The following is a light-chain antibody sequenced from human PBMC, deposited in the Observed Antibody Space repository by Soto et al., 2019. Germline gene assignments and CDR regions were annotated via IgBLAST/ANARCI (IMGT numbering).Light chain of an antibody. CDR1: QAISGNY. CDR2: GAS. J-gene: IGKJ5*01. CDR3: QQYGSAPPIT. Sequence: VLNHSPGTVSLSPRQGASLXCSGSQAISGNYLAWYQHKPGQAPRLLMYGASSRATGIPDRFSGSGSGTDFTLTISRLEPEDFAVYYCQQYGSAPPITVGQGTRLEVK. V-gene: IGKV3-20*01.